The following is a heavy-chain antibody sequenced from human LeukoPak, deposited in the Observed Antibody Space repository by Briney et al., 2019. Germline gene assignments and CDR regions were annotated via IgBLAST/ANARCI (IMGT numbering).Heavy chain of an antibody. J-gene: IGHJ4*02. CDR1: GYTFTGYY. V-gene: IGHV1-2*02. Sequence: GASVKVSCKASGYTFTGYYMHWVRQAPGQGLEWMGWINPNTGGTNYAQKLQGRVTMTTDTSTSTAYMELRSLRSDDTAVYYCARVTRGSNYYDSSGYFRPALGDYWGQGTLVTVSS. CDR3: ARVTRGSNYYDSSGYFRPALGDY. D-gene: IGHD3-22*01. CDR2: INPNTGGT.